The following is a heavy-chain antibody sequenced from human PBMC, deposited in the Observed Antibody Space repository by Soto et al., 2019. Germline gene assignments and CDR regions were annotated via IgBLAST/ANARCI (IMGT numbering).Heavy chain of an antibody. V-gene: IGHV4-59*01. CDR3: ASGGNWFDP. Sequence: SETLSLTCTVSGGSISSYYWSWIRQPPGKGLEWIGYIYYSGSTNYNPSLKSRVTISIDTSKNQFSLTLKSVTAADTAVYYCASGGNWFDPWGQGVLVTVSS. D-gene: IGHD3-16*01. CDR1: GGSISSYY. J-gene: IGHJ5*02. CDR2: IYYSGST.